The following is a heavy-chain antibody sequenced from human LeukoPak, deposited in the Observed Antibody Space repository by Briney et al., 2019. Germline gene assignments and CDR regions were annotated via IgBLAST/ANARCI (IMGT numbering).Heavy chain of an antibody. CDR2: IYTSGST. V-gene: IGHV4-4*07. Sequence: SETLSLTCTVSGGSISSYYWSWIRQPAGKGLEWIGRIYTSGSTNYNPSLKSRVTMSVDTSKHQFSLKLSSVTAADTAVYYCARDQVAGTMYYFDYWGQGTLVTVSS. CDR3: ARDQVAGTMYYFDY. J-gene: IGHJ4*02. CDR1: GGSISSYY. D-gene: IGHD6-19*01.